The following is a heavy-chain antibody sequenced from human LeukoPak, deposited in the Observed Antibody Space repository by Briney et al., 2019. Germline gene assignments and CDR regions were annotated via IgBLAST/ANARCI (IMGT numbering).Heavy chain of an antibody. Sequence: SVKVSCKASGYTFTSYAMNWVRQAPGQGLEWMGGIIPIFGTANYAQKFQGRVTITADESTSTAYMELSSLRSEDTAVYYCATRFLDPWDAFDIWGQGTMVTVSS. D-gene: IGHD3-3*01. V-gene: IGHV1-69*13. J-gene: IGHJ3*02. CDR3: ATRFLDPWDAFDI. CDR1: GYTFTSYA. CDR2: IIPIFGTA.